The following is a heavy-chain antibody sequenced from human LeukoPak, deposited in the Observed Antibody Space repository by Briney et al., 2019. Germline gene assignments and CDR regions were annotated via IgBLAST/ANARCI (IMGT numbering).Heavy chain of an antibody. CDR2: INPSGGST. D-gene: IGHD6-6*01. J-gene: IGHJ4*02. Sequence: ASVKVSCKASGYTFSNYYIHWVRQAPGQGLEWTGIINPSGGSTSYAQKFQGRVTMTRDTSTSTVYMELSSLRSEDTAVYYCAREGPYSDSSRSRFDYWGQGTLVTVSS. V-gene: IGHV1-46*01. CDR1: GYTFSNYY. CDR3: AREGPYSDSSRSRFDY.